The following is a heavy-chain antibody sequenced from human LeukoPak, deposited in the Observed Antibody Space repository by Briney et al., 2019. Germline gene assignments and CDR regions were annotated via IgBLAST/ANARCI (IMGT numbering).Heavy chain of an antibody. J-gene: IGHJ4*02. D-gene: IGHD1-26*01. CDR1: GFIFSSYG. CDR2: IWYDGSNM. CDR3: ARDRYSGSPDY. V-gene: IGHV3-33*01. Sequence: PGRSLRLSCAASGFIFSSYGMHWVHQAPGKGLEWVAVIWYDGSNMYYGDSVKGRFTISRDNSKNTLYLQMNSLRAEDTAVYYCARDRYSGSPDYWGQGTLVTVSS.